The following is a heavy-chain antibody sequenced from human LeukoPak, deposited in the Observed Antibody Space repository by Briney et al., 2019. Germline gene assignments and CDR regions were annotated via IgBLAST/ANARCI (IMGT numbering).Heavy chain of an antibody. V-gene: IGHV1-3*01. CDR1: GYTFTSYA. Sequence: ASVKVSCKASGYTFTSYAMHWVRQAPGQRLEWMGWINAGNGNTKYSQKFQGRVTITRDTSASTAYMELSSLRAEDTAVYYCARGSQDSSGYYYPDYWGQGTLVTVSS. CDR2: INAGNGNT. D-gene: IGHD3-22*01. J-gene: IGHJ4*02. CDR3: ARGSQDSSGYYYPDY.